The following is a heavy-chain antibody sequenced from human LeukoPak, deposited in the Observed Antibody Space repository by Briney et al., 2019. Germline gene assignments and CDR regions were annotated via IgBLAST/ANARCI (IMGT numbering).Heavy chain of an antibody. J-gene: IGHJ4*02. Sequence: PSETLSLTCTVSGGSISRYYWSWIRQPAGKGLEWIGRIYTSGSTNYNPSLKSRVTISVDTSKNQFSLKLSSVTAADTAVYYCARGRGEPADEYQPYDYWGQGTLVTVSP. V-gene: IGHV4-4*07. D-gene: IGHD2-2*01. CDR1: GGSISRYY. CDR3: ARGRGEPADEYQPYDY. CDR2: IYTSGST.